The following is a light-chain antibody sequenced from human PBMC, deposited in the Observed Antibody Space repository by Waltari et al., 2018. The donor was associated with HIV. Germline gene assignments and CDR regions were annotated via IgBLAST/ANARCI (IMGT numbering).Light chain of an antibody. CDR2: SET. CDR3: SSDTTRTSVT. V-gene: IGLV2-14*03. J-gene: IGLJ2*01. CDR1: PGDLGGYNF. Sequence: QSALTQPASVSGSPGQSITIACTGPPGDLGGYNFFSWYHQHPGKAHKRLLCSETSRPTCVSGRCSGSKSDNTASLFISGLQSEDEAHYYCSSDTTRTSVTFGGGTKVTVL.